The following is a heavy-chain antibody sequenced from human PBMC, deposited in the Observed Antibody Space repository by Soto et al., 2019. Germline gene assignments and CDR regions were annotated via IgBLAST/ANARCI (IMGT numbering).Heavy chain of an antibody. CDR1: GYTFTSYG. CDR3: ARSGQLVPDRADSYYYYYGMDV. V-gene: IGHV1-18*01. J-gene: IGHJ6*02. CDR2: ISAYNGNT. D-gene: IGHD6-6*01. Sequence: GASVKVSCKASGYTFTSYGISWVRQAPGQGLEWMGWISAYNGNTNYAQRLQGRVTMTTDTSTSTAYMELRSLRSDDTAVYYCARSGQLVPDRADSYYYYYGMDVWGQGTTVTVSS.